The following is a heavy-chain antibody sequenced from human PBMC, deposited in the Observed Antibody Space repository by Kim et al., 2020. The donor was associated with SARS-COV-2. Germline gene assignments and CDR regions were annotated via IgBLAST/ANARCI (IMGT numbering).Heavy chain of an antibody. V-gene: IGHV7-4-1*02. CDR1: GYTFTSYA. Sequence: ASVKVSCKASGYTFTSYAMNWVRQAPGQGLEWMGWINTNTGNPTYAQGFTGRFVFSLDTSVSTAYLQISSLKAEDTAVYYCARGPSVRRFLQKYGMDVWGQGTTVTVSS. J-gene: IGHJ6*02. CDR3: ARGPSVRRFLQKYGMDV. CDR2: INTNTGNP. D-gene: IGHD3-3*01.